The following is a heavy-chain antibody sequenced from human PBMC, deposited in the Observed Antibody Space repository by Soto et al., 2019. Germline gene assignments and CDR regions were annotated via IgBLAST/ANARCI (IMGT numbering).Heavy chain of an antibody. Sequence: QVQLVQSGAEVKKPGSSVKVSCKASGGTFSSYTISWVRQAPGQGLEWMGRIIPILGIANYAQKFQGRVPITADKATSKAHMEQSSLRSEETAVYYCAGRYDSSDYWGQGTLVTVPS. CDR1: GGTFSSYT. D-gene: IGHD3-22*01. V-gene: IGHV1-69*02. CDR2: IIPILGIA. CDR3: AGRYDSSDY. J-gene: IGHJ4*02.